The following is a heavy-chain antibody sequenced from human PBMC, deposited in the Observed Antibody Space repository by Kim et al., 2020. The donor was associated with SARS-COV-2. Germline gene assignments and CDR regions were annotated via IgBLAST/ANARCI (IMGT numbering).Heavy chain of an antibody. Sequence: ASVKVSCKASGGTFSNYAISWVRQAPGQGLEWMGGIIPIFGTVNTAQKFQGRVTITADESTGTAYMELSSLRFEDTAVYYCARAQALVQVYGNAMDVWGQGTTVTVSS. J-gene: IGHJ6*02. D-gene: IGHD2-8*01. CDR2: IIPIFGTV. V-gene: IGHV1-69*13. CDR1: GGTFSNYA. CDR3: ARAQALVQVYGNAMDV.